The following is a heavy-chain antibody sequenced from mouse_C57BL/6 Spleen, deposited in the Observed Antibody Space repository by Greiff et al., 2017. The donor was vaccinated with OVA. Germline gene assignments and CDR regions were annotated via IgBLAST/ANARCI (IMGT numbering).Heavy chain of an antibody. CDR3: ARRGIINYAMDY. V-gene: IGHV5-12*01. CDR2: ISNGGGSP. CDR1: GFTFSDYY. D-gene: IGHD1-1*01. Sequence: EVKLVESGGGLVQPGGSLKLSCAASGFTFSDYYMYWVRQTPEKRLEWVAYISNGGGSPYYPDTVKGRVTISRDNAKNTLYLQMSRLKSEDTAMYYCARRGIINYAMDYWGQGTSVTVSS. J-gene: IGHJ4*01.